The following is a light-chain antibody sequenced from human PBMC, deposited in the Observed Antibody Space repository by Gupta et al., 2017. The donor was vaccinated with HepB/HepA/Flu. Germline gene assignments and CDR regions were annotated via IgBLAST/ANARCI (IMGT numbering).Light chain of an antibody. CDR3: QQYNSYPLT. V-gene: IGKV1-5*03. CDR1: QTISSW. J-gene: IGKJ2*01. CDR2: KAS. Sequence: PSTMSASVGDRVTITCRASQTISSWLAWYQQKAGKAPKLLIYKASSLESGIPSRFSGSGSGTEFTLTISSLQPDDFATYYCQQYNSYPLTFGQGIKVEIK.